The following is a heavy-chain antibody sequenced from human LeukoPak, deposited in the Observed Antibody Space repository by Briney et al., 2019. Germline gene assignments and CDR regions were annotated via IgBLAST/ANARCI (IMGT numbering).Heavy chain of an antibody. Sequence: SETLSLTCTVSGGSISSYYWSWIRQPPGKGLEWIGYIYYSGNTNYNPSLKSRVNISVDTSKNQFSLKLSSVTAADTAVYYCARASYRSNNAFDIWGQGTMVTVSS. CDR2: IYYSGNT. J-gene: IGHJ3*02. D-gene: IGHD6-13*01. V-gene: IGHV4-59*12. CDR1: GGSISSYY. CDR3: ARASYRSNNAFDI.